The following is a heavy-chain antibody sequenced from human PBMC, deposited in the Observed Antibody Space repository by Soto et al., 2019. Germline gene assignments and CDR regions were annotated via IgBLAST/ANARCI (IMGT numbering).Heavy chain of an antibody. CDR2: IYYSGST. CDR3: AREYYDFRSGPPIDY. D-gene: IGHD3-3*01. V-gene: IGHV4-39*02. J-gene: IGHJ4*02. Sequence: PSETLSLTCTVSGGYISSSSYYWGWIRQPPGKGLEWIGSIYYSGSTYYNPSLKSRVTISVDTSKNQFSLKLSSVTAADTAVYYCAREYYDFRSGPPIDYWGQGTLVTVSS. CDR1: GGYISSSSYY.